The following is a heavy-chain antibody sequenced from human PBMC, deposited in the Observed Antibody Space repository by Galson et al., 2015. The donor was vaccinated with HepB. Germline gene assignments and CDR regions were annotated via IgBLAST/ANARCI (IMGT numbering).Heavy chain of an antibody. D-gene: IGHD6-6*01. Sequence: SLRLSCAASGFTFSSYTMNWVRQAPGKGLEWVSSISSSSSHIYNAESVKGRFTIPRDNAKNSLYLQMNSLRAEDTAVYYCARDRKYIREFGFDPWGQGTLVTVSS. CDR1: GFTFSSYT. J-gene: IGHJ5*02. CDR3: ARDRKYIREFGFDP. V-gene: IGHV3-21*01. CDR2: ISSSSSHI.